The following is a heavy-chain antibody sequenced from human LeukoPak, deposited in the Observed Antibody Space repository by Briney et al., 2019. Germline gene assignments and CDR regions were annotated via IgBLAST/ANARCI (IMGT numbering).Heavy chain of an antibody. J-gene: IGHJ6*02. CDR2: ISYDGSNK. D-gene: IGHD6-6*01. CDR1: GLTFSSYG. Sequence: QPGRSLRLSCAASGLTFSSYGTHWVRHDPGGGLGWVKFISYDGSNKYYADSVKGRFTISRDNSKSTLSLQMNSLRAEDTAVYYCAKDRSIAAADHYYYYSMDVWGQGTTVTVSS. V-gene: IGHV3-30*18. CDR3: AKDRSIAAADHYYYYSMDV.